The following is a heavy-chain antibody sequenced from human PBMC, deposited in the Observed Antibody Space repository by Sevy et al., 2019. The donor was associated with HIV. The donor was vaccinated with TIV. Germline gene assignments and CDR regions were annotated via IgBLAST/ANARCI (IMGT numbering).Heavy chain of an antibody. V-gene: IGHV3-30*18. CDR2: ISYDGSNK. CDR1: GFTFSSYG. D-gene: IGHD3-10*01. CDR3: AKAGDEGNWFDP. Sequence: GGSLRLSCAASGFTFSSYGMHWVRQAPGKGLEWVAVISYDGSNKYYADSVKGRFTISRDNSKNTLYLQMNSLGAEDTAVYYCAKAGDEGNWFDPWGQGTLVTVSS. J-gene: IGHJ5*02.